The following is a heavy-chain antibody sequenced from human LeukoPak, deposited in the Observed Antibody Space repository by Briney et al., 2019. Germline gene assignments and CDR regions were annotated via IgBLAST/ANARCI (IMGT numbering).Heavy chain of an antibody. CDR3: VRDGDDYNFDY. J-gene: IGHJ4*02. V-gene: IGHV3-13*01. CDR2: VSSGFHA. D-gene: IGHD5-24*01. Sequence: PGGSLRLSCTASGFTLGSHDMHWVRQIPGQGLEWVAAVSSGFHAFFADSVQGRFTVSREDARNSLYLQMNSLRAGDTAVYYCVRDGDDYNFDYWGQGSLVTVSS. CDR1: GFTLGSHD.